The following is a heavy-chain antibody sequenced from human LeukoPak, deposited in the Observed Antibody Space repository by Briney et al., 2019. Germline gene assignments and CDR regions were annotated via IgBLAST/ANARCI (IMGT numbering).Heavy chain of an antibody. CDR3: AKGAPSGSYYVFAY. Sequence: GGSLRLSCAASGFTVSSNYMSWVRQTPGKGLEWVSAISGSGGSTYYADSVKGRFTISRDNSKNTLYLQMNSLRAEDTAVYYCAKGAPSGSYYVFAYWGQGTLVTVSS. D-gene: IGHD3-10*01. CDR2: ISGSGGST. V-gene: IGHV3-23*01. J-gene: IGHJ4*02. CDR1: GFTVSSNY.